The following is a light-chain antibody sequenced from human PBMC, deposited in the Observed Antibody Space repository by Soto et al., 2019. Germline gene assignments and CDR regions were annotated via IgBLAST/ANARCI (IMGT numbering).Light chain of an antibody. CDR1: SSDVGGSNY. Sequence: QSVLTQPASVSGPPGQSITISCTGTSSDVGGSNYVSWYQQLPGKAPKLMIYDVSDRPSGVSNRFSGSKSGNTASLTISGLQAEDEADYYCSSYTSRSLYVFGTGTKVTVL. J-gene: IGLJ1*01. CDR3: SSYTSRSLYV. V-gene: IGLV2-14*01. CDR2: DVS.